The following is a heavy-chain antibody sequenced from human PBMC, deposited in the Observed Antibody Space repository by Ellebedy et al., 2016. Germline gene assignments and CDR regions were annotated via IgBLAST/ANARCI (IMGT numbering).Heavy chain of an antibody. CDR2: IRGYNGNT. J-gene: IGHJ3*02. V-gene: IGHV1-18*04. CDR1: SYTFTSYG. CDR3: ARDYDYYDSSGSFDI. D-gene: IGHD3-22*01. Sequence: ASVKVSXKASSYTFTSYGISWVRQAPGQGLEWMGWIRGYNGNTNYAQKLQGRVTMTTDTSTNTAYMELRSLRSDDTAVYYCARDYDYYDSSGSFDIWGQGTMVTVSS.